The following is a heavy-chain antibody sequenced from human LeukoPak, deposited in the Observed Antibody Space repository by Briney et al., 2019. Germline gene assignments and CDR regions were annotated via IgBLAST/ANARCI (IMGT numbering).Heavy chain of an antibody. D-gene: IGHD5-12*01. CDR3: ARLRWRLRNFDY. J-gene: IGHJ4*02. Sequence: PSETLSLTCAVYGGSFSGYYWSWIRQPPGKGLEWIGESNHSGSTNYNPSLKSRVTISVDTSKNQFSLKLSSVTAADTAVYYCARLRWRLRNFDYWGQGTLVTVSS. V-gene: IGHV4-34*01. CDR2: SNHSGST. CDR1: GGSFSGYY.